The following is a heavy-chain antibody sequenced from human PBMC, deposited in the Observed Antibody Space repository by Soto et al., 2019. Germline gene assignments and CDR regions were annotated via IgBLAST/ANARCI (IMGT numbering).Heavy chain of an antibody. V-gene: IGHV3-7*01. CDR3: AKGHNDILTGPSSH. Sequence: GGSLRLSCAASGFTFSIYWMSWVRQAPGKGLEWVANIKQYGSKIYYVDSVRGRFTISRDNSKNTLYLQMNSLRVEDTAVYYCAKGHNDILTGPSSHWGQGTLVTVPS. D-gene: IGHD3-9*01. J-gene: IGHJ4*02. CDR2: IKQYGSKI. CDR1: GFTFSIYW.